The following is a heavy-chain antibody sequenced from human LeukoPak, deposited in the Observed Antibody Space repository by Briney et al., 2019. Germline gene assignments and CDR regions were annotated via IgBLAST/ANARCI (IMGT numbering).Heavy chain of an antibody. Sequence: VGSLRLSCAASGFTFSSYGMHWVRQAPGKGLEWVAFIRYDGSNKYYADSVKGRFTISRDNSKNTLYLQMNSLRAEDTAVYYCAKDPYSSSWYYFDYWGQGTLVTVSS. CDR3: AKDPYSSSWYYFDY. J-gene: IGHJ4*02. V-gene: IGHV3-30*02. D-gene: IGHD6-13*01. CDR2: IRYDGSNK. CDR1: GFTFSSYG.